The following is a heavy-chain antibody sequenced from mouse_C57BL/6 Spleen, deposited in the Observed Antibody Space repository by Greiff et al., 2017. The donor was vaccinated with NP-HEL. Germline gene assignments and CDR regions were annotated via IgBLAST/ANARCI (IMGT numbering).Heavy chain of an antibody. CDR2: INPSNGGT. CDR3: AREGFYGHWYFDV. Sequence: ASVPLSCKASGYTFTSYWMHWVKQRPGQGLEWIGNINPSNGGTNYNEKFKSKATLTVDKSSSTAYMQLSSLTSEDSAVYYCAREGFYGHWYFDVWGTGTTVTVSS. V-gene: IGHV1-53*01. J-gene: IGHJ1*03. D-gene: IGHD1-1*01. CDR1: GYTFTSYW.